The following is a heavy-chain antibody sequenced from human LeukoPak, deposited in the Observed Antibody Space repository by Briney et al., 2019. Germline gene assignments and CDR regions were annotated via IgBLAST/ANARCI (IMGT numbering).Heavy chain of an antibody. Sequence: GESLKISCEASGHSFTNHWIGWVRQMPGKGLEWMGIINLGDSDTKYSPSFQGQVTISLDKSINTAYLQWRSLKASDTAMYYCARHLSMTTVTHPPFFDYWGQGTLVTVSS. V-gene: IGHV5-51*01. D-gene: IGHD4-17*01. CDR2: INLGDSDT. CDR1: GHSFTNHW. J-gene: IGHJ4*02. CDR3: ARHLSMTTVTHPPFFDY.